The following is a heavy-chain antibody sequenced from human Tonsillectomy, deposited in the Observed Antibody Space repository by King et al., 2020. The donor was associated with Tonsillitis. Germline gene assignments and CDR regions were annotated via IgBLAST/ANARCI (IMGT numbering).Heavy chain of an antibody. CDR1: GFTFSSYG. D-gene: IGHD3-10*01. J-gene: IGHJ6*02. CDR2: LSSSSSYI. V-gene: IGHV3-21*01. Sequence: VQLVESGGGLVKPGGSLRLSCAASGFTFSSYGMNWVSQAPGKGLEWVSSLSSSSSYIYYADSVKGRFTNSRDNAKNSLYLQMGSLRAEDTAVYYCAGEGLWFGEGDYYYYGMDVWGPGTTVTVSS. CDR3: AGEGLWFGEGDYYYYGMDV.